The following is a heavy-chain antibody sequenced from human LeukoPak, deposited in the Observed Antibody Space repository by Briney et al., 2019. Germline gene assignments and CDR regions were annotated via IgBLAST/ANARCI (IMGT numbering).Heavy chain of an antibody. CDR3: ARGIAAAGTTIWFDP. J-gene: IGHJ5*02. CDR1: GYTFTSYD. CDR2: MNPNSGNT. D-gene: IGHD6-13*01. V-gene: IGHV1-8*01. Sequence: VASVKVSCKASGYTFTSYDINWVRQATGQGLEWMGWMNPNSGNTGYAQKFQGRVTMTRNTSISTAYMELSSLRSEDTAAYYCARGIAAAGTTIWFDPWGQGTLVTASS.